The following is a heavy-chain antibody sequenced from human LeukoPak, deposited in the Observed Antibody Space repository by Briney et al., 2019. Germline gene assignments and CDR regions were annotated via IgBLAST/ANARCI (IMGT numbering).Heavy chain of an antibody. CDR2: IDQSGST. J-gene: IGHJ4*02. V-gene: IGHV4-34*01. CDR1: GGSFSSYY. Sequence: PSETLSLTCAVFGGSFSSYYLHWIRQPPGKGLEWIGEIDQSGSTKYNPSLKSRVTISVDTSKNQFSLKLSSVTAADTAVYYCARGEDIVVVVAARGFDYWGQGTLVTVSS. CDR3: ARGEDIVVVVAARGFDY. D-gene: IGHD2-15*01.